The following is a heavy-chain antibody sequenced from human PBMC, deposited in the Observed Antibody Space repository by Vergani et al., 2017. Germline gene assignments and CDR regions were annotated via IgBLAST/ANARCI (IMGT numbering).Heavy chain of an antibody. Sequence: EVQLVESGGGLVKPGGSLRLSCAASGFTFSNAWMSWVRQAPGKGLEWVGRIKSKTDGGTTDYAAPVKGRFTISRDDSKNTLYLQMNSLKTEDTAVYYYTTDRLHSYGFLRFDYWGQGTLVTVSS. V-gene: IGHV3-15*01. CDR3: TTDRLHSYGFLRFDY. CDR2: IKSKTDGGTT. D-gene: IGHD5-18*01. CDR1: GFTFSNAW. J-gene: IGHJ4*02.